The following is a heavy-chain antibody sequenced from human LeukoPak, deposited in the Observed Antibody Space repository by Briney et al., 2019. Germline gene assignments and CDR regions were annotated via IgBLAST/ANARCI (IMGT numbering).Heavy chain of an antibody. J-gene: IGHJ3*02. Sequence: GGSLRLSCAASGFTFSSYAMSWVRQAPGNGLEWVSAISGSGGSTYYANSVKGRFTISRDNSKNTLYLQMNSLRAEDTAVYYCAKVRRYSSGWYTGDAFDIWGQGTMVTVSS. CDR3: AKVRRYSSGWYTGDAFDI. D-gene: IGHD6-19*01. V-gene: IGHV3-23*01. CDR2: ISGSGGST. CDR1: GFTFSSYA.